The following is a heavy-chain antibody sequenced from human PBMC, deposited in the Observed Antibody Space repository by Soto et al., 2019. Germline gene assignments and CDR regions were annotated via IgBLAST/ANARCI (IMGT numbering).Heavy chain of an antibody. CDR3: AHTPRGGSGYSGCEYFQH. CDR2: IYWDDDK. V-gene: IGHV2-5*02. Sequence: QITLKESGPTLVKPTQTLTLTCTFSGFSLSTSGVGVGWIRQPPGKALEWLALIYWDDDKRYSPSLKSRLTITKDTSKNQVVLTMTNMDPVDTATYYCAHTPRGGSGYSGCEYFQHWGQGTLVTVSS. J-gene: IGHJ1*01. D-gene: IGHD2-15*01. CDR1: GFSLSTSGVG.